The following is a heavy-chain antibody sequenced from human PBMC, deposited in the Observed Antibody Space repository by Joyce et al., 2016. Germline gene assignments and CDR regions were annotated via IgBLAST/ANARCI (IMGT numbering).Heavy chain of an antibody. V-gene: IGHV3-53*01. CDR1: GFTVSSNY. D-gene: IGHD3-16*01. CDR3: AREGRLRGFIYGPEVY. CDR2: IYSGDTT. J-gene: IGHJ4*02. Sequence: EVQLVESGGGLIQPGGSLKLSCAASGFTVSSNYMGWVRQTPGKGLGWVSLIYSGDTTNDAAGVKGRFNISRDNSKHTLYLQMNSLRAEDTAVYFCAREGRLRGFIYGPEVYWGQGTLVTVSS.